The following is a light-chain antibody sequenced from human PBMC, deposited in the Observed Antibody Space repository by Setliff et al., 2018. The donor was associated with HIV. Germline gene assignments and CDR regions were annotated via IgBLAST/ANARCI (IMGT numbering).Light chain of an antibody. CDR1: SSDVGGYNY. Sequence: QSALTQPASVSGSPGQSITISCTGTSSDVGGYNYVSWYQQYPGKAPKLMIFEVSNRPSGVSNRFSGSKSGNTASLTISGLQAEDEADYYCSSYTSSSTLVFGGGTKSPS. J-gene: IGLJ2*01. V-gene: IGLV2-14*01. CDR3: SSYTSSSTLV. CDR2: EVS.